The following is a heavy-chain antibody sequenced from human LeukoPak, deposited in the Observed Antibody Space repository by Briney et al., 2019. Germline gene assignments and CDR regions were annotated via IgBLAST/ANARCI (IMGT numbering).Heavy chain of an antibody. J-gene: IGHJ4*02. D-gene: IGHD2-2*01. Sequence: ASVKVSCKASGYTFTGHYLHWVRQAPGQGLKWMGWIKPDNGGTTYAQKFQGRVTMTRDTSINTAYLELSSLRSDDAAIYYCAAVVAGITCDHWGQGTLVTVSS. CDR2: IKPDNGGT. CDR3: AAVVAGITCDH. V-gene: IGHV1-2*02. CDR1: GYTFTGHY.